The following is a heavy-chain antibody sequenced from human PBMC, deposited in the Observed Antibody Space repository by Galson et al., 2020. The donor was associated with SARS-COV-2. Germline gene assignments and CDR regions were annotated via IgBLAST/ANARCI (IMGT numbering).Heavy chain of an antibody. CDR1: GYTFTSYY. J-gene: IGHJ6*02. CDR3: AREYHQWFVDFWSVYYYYGMYV. V-gene: IGHV1-46*01. Sequence: ASVKVSCKASGYTFTSYYMHWVRQAPGQGLEWMGIINPSGGSTSYAQKFQGRVTMTRHTSTITVYMALSSLRSEHTAVYYCAREYHQWFVDFWSVYYYYGMYVWGQGATVTVSS. CDR2: INPSGGST. D-gene: IGHD3-10*01.